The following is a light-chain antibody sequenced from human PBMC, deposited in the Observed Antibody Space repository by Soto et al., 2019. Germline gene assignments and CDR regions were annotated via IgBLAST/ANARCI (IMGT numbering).Light chain of an antibody. CDR1: GSDIATFNY. CDR3: NSYSSTSFYV. J-gene: IGLJ1*01. V-gene: IGLV2-14*01. CDR2: QVT. Sequence: QSVLAQPASMSGSPGQSITISCTGSGSDIATFNYVSWYQQYPGKAPKLLIYQVTSRASGVSHRFSGSKPGNTAALTISGLQPEDEAEYYCNSYSSTSFYVFGTGTKVTVL.